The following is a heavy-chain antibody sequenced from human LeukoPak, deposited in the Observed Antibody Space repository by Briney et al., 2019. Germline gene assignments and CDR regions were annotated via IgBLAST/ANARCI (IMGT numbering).Heavy chain of an antibody. Sequence: GGSLRLSCAASGFTFSSYDMHWVRQTIGKGLEWVSSIGIAGDTYYPGSVKGRFTISRENAKNSLYLQMNSLRAGDTAVYSCARAPPYSSASWGYYGMDVWGQGTTVTVSS. J-gene: IGHJ6*02. V-gene: IGHV3-13*01. CDR2: IGIAGDT. CDR1: GFTFSSYD. D-gene: IGHD6-6*01. CDR3: ARAPPYSSASWGYYGMDV.